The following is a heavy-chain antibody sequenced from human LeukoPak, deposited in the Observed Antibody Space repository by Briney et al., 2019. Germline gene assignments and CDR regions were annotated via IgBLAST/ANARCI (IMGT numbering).Heavy chain of an antibody. Sequence: SETLSLTCTVSGGSISSYYWSWIRQPAGKGLEWIGRIYTSGGTNYNPSLKSRVTISVDTSKNQFSLKLSSVTAADTAVYYCVRTFYDYVWGSYRPSFDYWGQGTLVTVSS. CDR3: VRTFYDYVWGSYRPSFDY. J-gene: IGHJ4*02. CDR1: GGSISSYY. V-gene: IGHV4-4*07. CDR2: IYTSGGT. D-gene: IGHD3-16*02.